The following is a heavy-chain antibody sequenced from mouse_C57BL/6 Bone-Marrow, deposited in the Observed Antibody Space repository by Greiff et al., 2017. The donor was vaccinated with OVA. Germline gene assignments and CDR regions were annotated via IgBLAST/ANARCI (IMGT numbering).Heavy chain of an antibody. CDR2: ISDGGSYT. V-gene: IGHV5-4*01. Sequence: EVKLVESGGGLVKPGGSLKLSCAASGFTFSSYAMSWVRQTPEKRLEWVATISDGGSYTYYPANVKGRFTISRDNAKNNLYLQISHLKSEDTAMYYCARDHYGLFDYWGQGTTLTVSS. CDR1: GFTFSSYA. CDR3: ARDHYGLFDY. D-gene: IGHD1-2*01. J-gene: IGHJ2*01.